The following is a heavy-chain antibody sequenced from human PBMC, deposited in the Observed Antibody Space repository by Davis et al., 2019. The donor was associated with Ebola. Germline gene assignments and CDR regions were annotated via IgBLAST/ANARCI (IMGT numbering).Heavy chain of an antibody. CDR3: ATPRGYDYVWGSYRLDY. CDR1: GFVFSSYV. D-gene: IGHD3-16*02. V-gene: IGHV3-23*01. CDR2: LGLRADA. J-gene: IGHJ4*02. Sequence: GGSLRLSCAASGFVFSSYVMSWVRRAPGKGLEWVSTLGLRADAYYADSVKGRFTISRDNSKNTLYLQMNSLRPEDTAVYYCATPRGYDYVWGSYRLDYWGQGTLVIVSS.